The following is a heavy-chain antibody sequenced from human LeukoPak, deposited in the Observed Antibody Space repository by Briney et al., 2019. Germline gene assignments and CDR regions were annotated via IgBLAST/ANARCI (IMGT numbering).Heavy chain of an antibody. CDR2: TDASGNT. CDR1: GGSITGHY. J-gene: IGHJ4*02. D-gene: IGHD5-12*01. Sequence: SETLSLTCTVSGGSITGHYWSWVRQPAGKGLEWIGRTDASGNTHYNPSLESRLTMSVDTSQNQFSLNLNSVTAADPAVYYCARGSSATYFVYWGQGALVTVSS. CDR3: ARGSSATYFVY. V-gene: IGHV4-4*07.